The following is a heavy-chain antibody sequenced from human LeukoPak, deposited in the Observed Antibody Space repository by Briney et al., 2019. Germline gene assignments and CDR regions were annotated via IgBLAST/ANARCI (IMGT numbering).Heavy chain of an antibody. J-gene: IGHJ4*02. CDR3: AKDPLRGASRPPY. V-gene: IGHV3-53*01. D-gene: IGHD1-26*01. CDR2: IYSGGST. Sequence: GGSLRLSCAASGFSVSSNYISWVRQAPGKGLEWVSVIYSGGSTNYADSVKGRFTISRDNSKNTLYLQMNSLRAEDTAVYYCAKDPLRGASRPPYWGQGTLVTVSS. CDR1: GFSVSSNY.